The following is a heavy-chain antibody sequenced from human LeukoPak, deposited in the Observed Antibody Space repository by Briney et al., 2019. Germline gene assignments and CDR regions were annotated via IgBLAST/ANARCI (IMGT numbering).Heavy chain of an antibody. Sequence: SVKVSCKASGGTFSSYAISWVRQAPGQGLEWMGRIIPILGIANYAQKFQGRVTITADKSTSTAYMELSSLRSEDTAVYYCARENLSIYSSSRYFDYWGQGTLVTVSS. V-gene: IGHV1-69*04. J-gene: IGHJ4*02. CDR3: ARENLSIYSSSRYFDY. CDR1: GGTFSSYA. CDR2: IIPILGIA. D-gene: IGHD6-6*01.